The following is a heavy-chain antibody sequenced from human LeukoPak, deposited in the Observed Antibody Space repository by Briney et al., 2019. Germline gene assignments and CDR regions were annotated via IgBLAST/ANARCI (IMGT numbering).Heavy chain of an antibody. CDR3: ATPRRRIIAGTYYYGMDV. J-gene: IGHJ6*02. D-gene: IGHD6-13*01. Sequence: ASVKVSCKVSGYTLTELSMHWVRQAPGEGLEWMGGFDPEDGETIYAQKFQGRVTMTEDTSTDTAYMELSSLRSEDTAVYYCATPRRRIIAGTYYYGMDVWGQGTTVTVSS. V-gene: IGHV1-24*01. CDR1: GYTLTELS. CDR2: FDPEDGET.